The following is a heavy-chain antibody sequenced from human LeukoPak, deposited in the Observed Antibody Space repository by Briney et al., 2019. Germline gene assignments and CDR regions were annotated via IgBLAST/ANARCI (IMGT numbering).Heavy chain of an antibody. CDR2: IHYSGGT. J-gene: IGHJ3*02. Sequence: PSETLSLTCTVSGDSISSYYWSWVRQPPGKGLEWIGYIHYSGGTNYNPSLKSRVTISVDTSMNQFFLSLTSVTAADTAIYYCARQISYVAAWPTIWGQGTMVTVSS. CDR3: ARQISYVAAWPTI. CDR1: GDSISSYY. V-gene: IGHV4-59*08. D-gene: IGHD2-15*01.